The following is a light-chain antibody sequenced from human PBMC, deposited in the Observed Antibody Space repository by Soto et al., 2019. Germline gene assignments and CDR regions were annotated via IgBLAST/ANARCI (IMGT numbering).Light chain of an antibody. Sequence: DIHVTQSPSSLSASVGDRVTITCRVSQGISSYLNWSRQKPGKVPKLLICSASSLQSGDPCRFSGSGSGTDFTLSSLQPEDFATDYGQRKYTAPFTFGHGTKVELK. CDR3: QRKYTAPFT. CDR1: QGISSY. CDR2: SAS. J-gene: IGKJ3*01. V-gene: IGKV1-27*01.